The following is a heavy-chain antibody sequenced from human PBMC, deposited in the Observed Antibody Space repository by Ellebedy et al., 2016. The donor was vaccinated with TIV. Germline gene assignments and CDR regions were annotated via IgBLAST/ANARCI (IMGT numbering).Heavy chain of an antibody. J-gene: IGHJ4*02. CDR2: IIPILGIA. Sequence: SVKVSXKASGGTFSSYAISWVRQAPGQGLEWMGRIIPILGIANYAQKFQGRVTITADKSTSTAYMELSSLRSEDTAVYYCARASHDSSGYGEWGQGTLVTVSS. V-gene: IGHV1-69*04. CDR3: ARASHDSSGYGE. CDR1: GGTFSSYA. D-gene: IGHD3-22*01.